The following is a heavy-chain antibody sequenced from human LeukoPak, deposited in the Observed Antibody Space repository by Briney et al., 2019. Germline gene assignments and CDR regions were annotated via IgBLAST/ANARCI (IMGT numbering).Heavy chain of an antibody. D-gene: IGHD1-26*01. CDR2: IKRKTDGGTT. CDR3: TTSGSYPNSFQH. CDR1: GFTFSNAW. Sequence: PGGSLRLSCAASGFTFSNAWMSWVRQAPGKGLEWVGRIKRKTDGGTTDYAAPVKGRFTISRDDSKNTLYLQMNSLKTEDTAVYYCTTSGSYPNSFQHWGQGTLVTVSS. J-gene: IGHJ1*01. V-gene: IGHV3-15*01.